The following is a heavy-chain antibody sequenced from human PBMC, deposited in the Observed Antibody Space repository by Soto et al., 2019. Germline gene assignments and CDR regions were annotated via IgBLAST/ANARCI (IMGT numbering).Heavy chain of an antibody. Sequence: QVQLVESGGGVVQPGRSLRLSCAASGFTFSSYGMHWVRQAPGKGLEWVAVIWYDGSNKYYADSVKGRFTISRDNSKNTLYLQMNSLRAEDTAVYYCARGRDYSDSSGYRPKYYFDYWGQGTLVTVYS. CDR2: IWYDGSNK. V-gene: IGHV3-33*01. CDR1: GFTFSSYG. CDR3: ARGRDYSDSSGYRPKYYFDY. J-gene: IGHJ4*02. D-gene: IGHD3-22*01.